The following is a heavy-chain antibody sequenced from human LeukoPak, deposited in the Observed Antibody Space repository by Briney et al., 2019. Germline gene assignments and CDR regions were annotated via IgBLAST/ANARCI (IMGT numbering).Heavy chain of an antibody. Sequence: GGSLRLSCAASGFTFSSYAMSWVRQAPGKGLEWVANIKQDGSEKYYVDSVKGRFTISRDNANKSLYLQMNSLRAEDTAVYYRARDRGFDIWGQGTVVTVSS. J-gene: IGHJ3*02. CDR2: IKQDGSEK. CDR1: GFTFSSYA. CDR3: ARDRGFDI. V-gene: IGHV3-7*05.